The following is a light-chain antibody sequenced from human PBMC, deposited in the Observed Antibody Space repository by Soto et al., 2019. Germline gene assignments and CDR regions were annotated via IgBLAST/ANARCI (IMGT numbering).Light chain of an antibody. CDR1: SSKIGSNS. J-gene: IGLJ1*01. CDR3: AAWDDCLNGREV. Sequence: QSVLTQPPSASGTPGQRVTFSCSGSSSKIGSNSVNWYQQLPGAAPKLLIYSNNQRPSGVPDRFSGSKSGTSASLAISGLQSEDEAVYYCAAWDDCLNGREVFRPGTKVTVL. V-gene: IGLV1-44*01. CDR2: SNN.